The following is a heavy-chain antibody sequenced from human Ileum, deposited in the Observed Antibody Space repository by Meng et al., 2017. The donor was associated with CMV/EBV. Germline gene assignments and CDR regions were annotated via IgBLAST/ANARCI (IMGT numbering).Heavy chain of an antibody. Sequence: GGSLRLSCAASGFTVSSNYMSWVRQAPGKGLEWVSVIYSGGSTYYADSVKGRFTISRDNSKNTLYLQMNSLRAEDTAVYYCARERDYYYGMDVWGQGTTGTVSS. CDR1: GFTVSSNY. V-gene: IGHV3-53*01. J-gene: IGHJ6*02. CDR2: IYSGGST. CDR3: ARERDYYYGMDV.